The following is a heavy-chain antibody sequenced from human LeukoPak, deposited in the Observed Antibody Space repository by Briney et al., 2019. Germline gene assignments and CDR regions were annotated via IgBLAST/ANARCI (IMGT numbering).Heavy chain of an antibody. CDR3: ALGRSSGWYYFDY. D-gene: IGHD6-19*01. V-gene: IGHV1-2*02. CDR1: GYTFTSYY. CDR2: INPNSGGT. J-gene: IGHJ4*02. Sequence: ASVKVSCKASGYTFTSYYMHWVRQAPGQGLEWMGWINPNSGGTNYAQKFQGRVTMTRDTSISTAYMELSRLRSDDTAVYYCALGRSSGWYYFDYWGQGTLVTVSS.